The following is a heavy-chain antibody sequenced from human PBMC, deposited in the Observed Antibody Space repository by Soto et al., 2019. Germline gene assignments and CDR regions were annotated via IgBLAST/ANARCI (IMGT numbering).Heavy chain of an antibody. D-gene: IGHD4-4*01. CDR1: GGSIIGSSYY. V-gene: IGHV4-39*01. J-gene: IGHJ6*02. Sequence: LSLTCTVSGGSIIGSSYYWGWIRQPPGKGLEWIGSIYYSGSTYYNPSLKSRVTISVGTSKNQFSLKLSSVTAADTAVYYCATNYAYYYYYGMDVGGHGTTVTVS. CDR2: IYYSGST. CDR3: ATNYAYYYYYGMDV.